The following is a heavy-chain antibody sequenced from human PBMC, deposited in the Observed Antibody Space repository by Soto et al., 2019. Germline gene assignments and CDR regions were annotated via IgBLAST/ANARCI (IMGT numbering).Heavy chain of an antibody. J-gene: IGHJ4*02. V-gene: IGHV4-34*01. CDR1: GGSFSGYY. Sequence: QVQLQQWGAGLLKPSETLSLTCAVYGGSFSGYYWSWIRQPPGKGLEWIGEINHSGSTNYNPSLKSRVTISVDTSKNQFSLKLSSVTAADTAVYYCARGKSSSWYPYFDYWGQGTLVTVSS. CDR2: INHSGST. D-gene: IGHD6-13*01. CDR3: ARGKSSSWYPYFDY.